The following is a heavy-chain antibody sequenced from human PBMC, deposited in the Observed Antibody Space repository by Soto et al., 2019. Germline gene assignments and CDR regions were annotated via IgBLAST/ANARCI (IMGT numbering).Heavy chain of an antibody. CDR2: ISTSSSYT. V-gene: IGHV3-21*01. Sequence: EVQLVESGGGLVKPGGSLRLSCAASGFTFSSYPMNWVRQAPGKGLEWVSYISTSSSYTYYADSVKGRFTISRDNAKNSLYLQMNSLRAEDTAIYYCARDRPIVGVPAAHTPTDYYNHGMDVWGQGTTVTVSS. D-gene: IGHD2-2*01. CDR3: ARDRPIVGVPAAHTPTDYYNHGMDV. J-gene: IGHJ6*02. CDR1: GFTFSSYP.